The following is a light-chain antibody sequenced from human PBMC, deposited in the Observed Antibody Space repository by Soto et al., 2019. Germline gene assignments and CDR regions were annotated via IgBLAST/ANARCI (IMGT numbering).Light chain of an antibody. CDR1: QSISNY. V-gene: IGKV1-39*01. CDR2: AAS. J-gene: IGKJ3*01. Sequence: DIQMTQSPSSLSASVGDRVTITCRASQSISNYLNWYQQKPGKATQLLIFAASSLQSGVPSRFSGSGSGTDFTLTISSLQPEDFATYYCQQSDSRPFTFGPGITGDV. CDR3: QQSDSRPFT.